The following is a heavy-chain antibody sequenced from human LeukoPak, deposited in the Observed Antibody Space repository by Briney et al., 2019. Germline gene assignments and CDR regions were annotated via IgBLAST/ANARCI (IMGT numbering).Heavy chain of an antibody. J-gene: IGHJ4*02. V-gene: IGHV3-33*01. D-gene: IGHD6-19*01. CDR3: ARDSVSSGWSDFDY. CDR1: GFTFSSYG. CDR2: IWYDGSNK. Sequence: GGSLRLSCAASGFTFSSYGMHWVRQAPGKGLEWVAVIWYDGSNKYYADSVKGRFTISRDNSKNTLYLQMGSLRAEDMAVYYCARDSVSSGWSDFDYWGQGTMVTVSS.